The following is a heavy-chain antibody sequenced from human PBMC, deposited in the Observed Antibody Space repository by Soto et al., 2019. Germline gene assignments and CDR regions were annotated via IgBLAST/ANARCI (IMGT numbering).Heavy chain of an antibody. CDR2: ISAYNGDT. CDR1: GYTFRSYG. CDR3: ARQNYYSGMDV. Sequence: GASVKVSCKASGYTFRSYGISWVRQAPGQGLEWVGWISAYNGDTHYAPKFQDRITLTTETSTDTAYMELRSLRLDDTAVYFCARQNYYSGMDVWGQGTTVTVSS. J-gene: IGHJ6*02. V-gene: IGHV1-18*04.